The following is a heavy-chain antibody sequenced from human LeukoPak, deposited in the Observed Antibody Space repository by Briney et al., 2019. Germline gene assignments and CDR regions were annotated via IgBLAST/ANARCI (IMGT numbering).Heavy chain of an antibody. CDR1: GYTFTSYD. D-gene: IGHD3-3*01. CDR2: MNPNIGTT. Sequence: ASVKVSCKASGYTFTSYDINWVRQATGQGLEWMGWMNPNIGTTGYAQKFQGRVTITTNTSISTAYMELSSLRSEDTAVYYCARTYDFWSGYYPFDYWGQGTLVTVSS. V-gene: IGHV1-8*03. J-gene: IGHJ4*02. CDR3: ARTYDFWSGYYPFDY.